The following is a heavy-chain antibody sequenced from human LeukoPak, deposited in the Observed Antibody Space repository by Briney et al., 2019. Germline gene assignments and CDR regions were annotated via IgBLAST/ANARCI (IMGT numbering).Heavy chain of an antibody. D-gene: IGHD6-19*01. CDR2: ISSSSSYI. CDR1: GFTFNSYS. CDR3: ARDQSGWYLDY. J-gene: IGHJ4*02. Sequence: GGSLRLSCAASGFTFNSYSMNWVRQAPGKGLEWVSSISSSSSYIYYADSVKGRFTISRDNAKNSLYLQMNSLRAEDTAVYYCARDQSGWYLDYWGQGTLITVSS. V-gene: IGHV3-21*01.